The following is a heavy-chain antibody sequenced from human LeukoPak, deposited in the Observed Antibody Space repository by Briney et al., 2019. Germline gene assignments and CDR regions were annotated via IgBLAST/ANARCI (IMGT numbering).Heavy chain of an antibody. CDR3: AKGEYSSGWSSLDY. CDR2: LSGSGITT. J-gene: IGHJ4*02. CDR1: GFTLSDYY. Sequence: PGGSLRLSCAASGFTLSDYYMTWIRQAPGKGLEWVSGLSGSGITTYYADSVKGRFTISRDNSKNTLYLQMNSLRAEDTAVYYCAKGEYSSGWSSLDYWGQETLVTVSS. D-gene: IGHD6-19*01. V-gene: IGHV3-23*01.